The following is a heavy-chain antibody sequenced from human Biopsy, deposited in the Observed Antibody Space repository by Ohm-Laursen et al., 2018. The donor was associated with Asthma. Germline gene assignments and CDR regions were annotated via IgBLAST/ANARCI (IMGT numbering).Heavy chain of an antibody. Sequence: SVKVSCKSLGGTFNTYVIGWVRQAPGQGLEWMGGINSVFGTTTYPQKFQDRVTITADDSTSTVYMGLSSLRSEDTAVYYCARKAGSCISRTCYSLDFWGQGTLATVSS. CDR1: GGTFNTYV. CDR3: ARKAGSCISRTCYSLDF. CDR2: INSVFGTT. V-gene: IGHV1-69*13. D-gene: IGHD2-2*01. J-gene: IGHJ4*02.